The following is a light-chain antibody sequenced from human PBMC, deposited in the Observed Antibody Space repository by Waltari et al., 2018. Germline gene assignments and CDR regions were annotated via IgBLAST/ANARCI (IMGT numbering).Light chain of an antibody. CDR3: GTYTSSNVVV. Sequence: QSALTQPASVSGSPGQSITISCTGTSSDVGGYNYVSWYQQHPGKAPKLMIYDVSKRPLEVSTRFSGFKSSTTASLTISGLQAEDAADYYCGTYTSSNVVVFGGGTKLTVL. V-gene: IGLV2-14*03. CDR2: DVS. J-gene: IGLJ3*02. CDR1: SSDVGGYNY.